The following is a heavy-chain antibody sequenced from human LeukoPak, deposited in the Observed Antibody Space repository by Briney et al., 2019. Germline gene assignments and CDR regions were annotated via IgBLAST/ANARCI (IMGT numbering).Heavy chain of an antibody. CDR2: IERKSDGGTT. CDR3: TTVRSGSLDC. V-gene: IGHV3-15*04. CDR1: GFTFGNAW. J-gene: IGHJ4*02. Sequence: PGGSLRLSCAASGFTFGNAWMTWVRQAPGKGLEWVGRIERKSDGGTTDYAAPVKGRFTISRDDSKNTLYLQMNSLKTEDTAVYYCTTVRSGSLDCWGQGTLVTVSS. D-gene: IGHD2-15*01.